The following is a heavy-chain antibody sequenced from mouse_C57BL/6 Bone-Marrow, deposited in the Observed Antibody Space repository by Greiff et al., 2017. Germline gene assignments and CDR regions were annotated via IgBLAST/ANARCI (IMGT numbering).Heavy chain of an antibody. V-gene: IGHV5-4*01. D-gene: IGHD1-1*01. Sequence: EVKLQESGGGLVKPGGSLKLSCAASGFTFSSYAMSWVRQTPEKRLEWVATISDGGSYTYYPDNVKGRFTISRDNAKNNLYLQMSHLKSEDTAMYYCARDQAVVAYYYAMDYWGQGTSVTVSS. CDR1: GFTFSSYA. CDR2: ISDGGSYT. CDR3: ARDQAVVAYYYAMDY. J-gene: IGHJ4*01.